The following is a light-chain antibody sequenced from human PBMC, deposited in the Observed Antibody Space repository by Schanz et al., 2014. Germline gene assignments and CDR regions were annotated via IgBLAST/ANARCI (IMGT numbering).Light chain of an antibody. CDR3: SSYAGSNNLG. Sequence: QSALTQPASVSGSPGQSITISCTGTSSDVGSYNLVSWYQQHPGKAPKLMIYEGTKRPSGVSNRFSGSKSGNTASLTISGLQAEDEADYYCSSYAGSNNLGFGGGTKLTVL. CDR1: SSDVGSYNL. V-gene: IGLV2-23*01. J-gene: IGLJ3*02. CDR2: EGT.